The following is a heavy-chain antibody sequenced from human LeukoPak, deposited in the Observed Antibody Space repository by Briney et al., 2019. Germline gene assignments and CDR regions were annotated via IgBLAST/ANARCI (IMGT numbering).Heavy chain of an antibody. V-gene: IGHV1-18*01. CDR2: ISAYNGNT. CDR3: ARDHQVGPTDY. CDR1: GYTFTSYG. Sequence: GASVKVSCKASGYTFTSYGISWVRQAPGQGLEWMGWISAYNGNTNYGQKLQGRVTMTTDTPTSTAYMELRSLKSDDTAVYYRARDHQVGPTDYWGQGTLVTVSS. D-gene: IGHD1-26*01. J-gene: IGHJ4*02.